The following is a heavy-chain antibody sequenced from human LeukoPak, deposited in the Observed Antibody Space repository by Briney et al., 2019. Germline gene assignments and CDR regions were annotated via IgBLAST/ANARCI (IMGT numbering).Heavy chain of an antibody. Sequence: PSETLSLTCTVSGGSISSGDYYWSWIRQPPGKGLEWIGYIYYSGSTYYNPSLKSRVTISVDTSKNQFSLKLSSATAADTAVYYCARGASIRYYYYYYGMDVWGQGTTVTVSS. CDR1: GGSISSGDYY. V-gene: IGHV4-30-4*01. CDR2: IYYSGST. J-gene: IGHJ6*02. CDR3: ARGASIRYYYYYYGMDV.